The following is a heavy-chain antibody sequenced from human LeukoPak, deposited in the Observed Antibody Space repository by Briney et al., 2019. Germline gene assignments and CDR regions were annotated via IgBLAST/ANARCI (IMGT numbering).Heavy chain of an antibody. CDR1: GGSISSYY. CDR2: IYYSGST. CDR3: ARASSSWYDY. V-gene: IGHV4-59*01. J-gene: IGHJ4*02. D-gene: IGHD6-13*01. Sequence: SETLSLTCTVSGGSISSYYWSWIRQPPGKGLEWIGYIYYSGSTNFNPSLKSRVTISVDTSKNQFSLKLSSVTAADTAVYYCARASSSWYDYWGQGTLVTVSS.